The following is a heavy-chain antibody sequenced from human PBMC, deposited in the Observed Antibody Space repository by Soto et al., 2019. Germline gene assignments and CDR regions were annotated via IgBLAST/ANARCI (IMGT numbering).Heavy chain of an antibody. CDR2: IYYSGST. CDR1: GGSVSSGSYY. CDR3: ARGNSFGSGIGYSDH. Sequence: SETLSLTCTVSGGSVSSGSYYWSWIRQPPGKGLEWIGYIYYSGSTKYNPSLKSRVTILVDTSKNQFSLKLRSVTAADTAIYYCARGNSFGSGIGYSDHWGQGAQVTVSS. J-gene: IGHJ4*02. D-gene: IGHD3-10*01. V-gene: IGHV4-61*01.